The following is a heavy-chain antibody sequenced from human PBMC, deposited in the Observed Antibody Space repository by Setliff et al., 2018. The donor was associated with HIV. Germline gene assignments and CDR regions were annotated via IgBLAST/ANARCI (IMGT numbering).Heavy chain of an antibody. V-gene: IGHV5-51*01. CDR2: IYPGDSET. CDR1: GYSFTDYW. Sequence: GASLKISCRASGYSFTDYWIGWVRQMPGKGLECMGIIYPGDSETKYRPSFQGQVTISVDKSFNTAYLQWSSLRASDTTMYYCARVSRNLYGHLDGFDIWGHGTMVTVTS. J-gene: IGHJ3*02. D-gene: IGHD3-10*01. CDR3: ARVSRNLYGHLDGFDI.